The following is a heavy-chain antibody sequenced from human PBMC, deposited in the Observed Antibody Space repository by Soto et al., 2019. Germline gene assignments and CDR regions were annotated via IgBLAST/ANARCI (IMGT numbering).Heavy chain of an antibody. D-gene: IGHD2-15*01. Sequence: PGGSLRPSCAASGFTFSSFWMSWVRQAPGKGLEWLANIKQDGSEKYYVDSMKGRFTISRDNAKNSLYLQMNSLRAEDTAVYFCARGGIGYCTGESCYYTAFDIWGQGAMVTVSS. CDR1: GFTFSSFW. J-gene: IGHJ3*02. CDR3: ARGGIGYCTGESCYYTAFDI. V-gene: IGHV3-7*01. CDR2: IKQDGSEK.